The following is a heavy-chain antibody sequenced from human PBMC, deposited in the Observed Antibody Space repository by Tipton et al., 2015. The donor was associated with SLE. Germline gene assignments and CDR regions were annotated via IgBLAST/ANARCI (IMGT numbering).Heavy chain of an antibody. CDR1: GGSISSYY. D-gene: IGHD2-15*01. J-gene: IGHJ4*02. CDR3: AREACSGGNCWFDY. Sequence: TLSLTCTVSGGSISSYYWSWIRQPPGKGLEWIGYIYYSGSTNYNPSLKSRVTISVDTSKNQFSLKLSSVTAADTAVYYCAREACSGGNCWFDYWGQGTLVTVSS. V-gene: IGHV4-59*01. CDR2: IYYSGST.